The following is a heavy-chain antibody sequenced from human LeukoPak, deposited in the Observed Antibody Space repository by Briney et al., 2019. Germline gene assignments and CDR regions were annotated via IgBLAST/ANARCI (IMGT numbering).Heavy chain of an antibody. Sequence: SETLSLTCTVSGGSISSYYWSWIRQPPGKGLEWIGYIYYSGSTNYNPSLKSRVTISVDTSKNQFSLKLSSVTAADTAVYYCARVVRCSSTSCSDYYYYYMDVWGKGTTVTVSS. CDR2: IYYSGST. J-gene: IGHJ6*03. D-gene: IGHD2-2*01. V-gene: IGHV4-59*01. CDR1: GGSISSYY. CDR3: ARVVRCSSTSCSDYYYYYMDV.